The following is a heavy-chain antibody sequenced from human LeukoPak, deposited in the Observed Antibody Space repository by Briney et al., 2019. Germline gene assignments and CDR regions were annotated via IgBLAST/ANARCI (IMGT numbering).Heavy chain of an antibody. V-gene: IGHV3-7*01. CDR3: ARGRDVVATAPYFYYGIDV. Sequence: GGSLTLSCAASGFIFSGYWRNWVRQAPGKGLEWVANIWEGGSVIHYVDSVKGRFTICGDSAKTSLYLQMNSLRDEDSAVYYCARGRDVVATAPYFYYGIDVWGQGTTVTVSS. CDR1: GFIFSGYW. D-gene: IGHD5-12*01. J-gene: IGHJ6*02. CDR2: IWEGGSVI.